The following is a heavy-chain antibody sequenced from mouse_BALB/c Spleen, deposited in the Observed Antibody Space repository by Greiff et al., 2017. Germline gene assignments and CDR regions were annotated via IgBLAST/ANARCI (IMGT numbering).Heavy chain of an antibody. CDR2: INSNGGST. J-gene: IGHJ2*01. CDR3: ARQAYYDYDRYFDY. D-gene: IGHD2-4*01. Sequence: DVMLVESGGGLVKLGGSLKLSCAASGFTFSSYYMSWVRQTPEKRLELVAAINSNGGSTYYPDTVKGRFTISRDNAKNTLYLQMSSLKSEDTALYYCARQAYYDYDRYFDYWGQGTTLTVSS. V-gene: IGHV5-6-2*01. CDR1: GFTFSSYY.